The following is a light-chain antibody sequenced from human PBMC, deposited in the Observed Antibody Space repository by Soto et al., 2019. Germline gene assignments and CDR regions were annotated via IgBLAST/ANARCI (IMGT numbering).Light chain of an antibody. CDR1: QSVSTNN. CDR2: AAS. CDR3: LQDFNYPLT. V-gene: IGKV3-20*01. J-gene: IGKJ4*01. Sequence: EIVLTQSPGTLSLSPGERATLSCRASQSVSTNNLAWYQQRPGRAPRLLIYAASRRATGIPDRFSGSGSGTDFTLTISSLQPEDFATYYCLQDFNYPLTFGGGAKVDIK.